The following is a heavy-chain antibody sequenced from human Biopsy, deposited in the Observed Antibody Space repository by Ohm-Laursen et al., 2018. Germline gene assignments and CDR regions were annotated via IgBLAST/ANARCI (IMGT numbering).Heavy chain of an antibody. CDR2: ISTSSDNI. CDR3: ARSRGSAGIATIYSYGMDV. Sequence: GSLRLSCAASGFTLSSYSMNWVRQTPGKGLEWVSTISTSSDNIYYVDSVKGRFTISRDNAKDSLYLQMNSLSAEDTAVYYCARSRGSAGIATIYSYGMDVWGQGTTVTVSS. D-gene: IGHD3-16*01. CDR1: GFTLSSYS. J-gene: IGHJ6*02. V-gene: IGHV3-21*01.